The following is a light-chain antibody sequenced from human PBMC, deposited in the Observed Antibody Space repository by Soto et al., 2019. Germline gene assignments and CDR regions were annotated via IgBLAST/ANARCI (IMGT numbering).Light chain of an antibody. CDR1: ESVASSY. CDR2: GAS. Sequence: EIVLTQSPGTLSLSPGERATLSCRASESVASSYLTWYQQKPGQAPRLLIYGASSRATGIPDRFSGRGSGTDFTLTIRRLEPEEVAVYYCQQYGSAPWAFGPGTKVEIK. J-gene: IGKJ1*01. CDR3: QQYGSAPWA. V-gene: IGKV3-20*01.